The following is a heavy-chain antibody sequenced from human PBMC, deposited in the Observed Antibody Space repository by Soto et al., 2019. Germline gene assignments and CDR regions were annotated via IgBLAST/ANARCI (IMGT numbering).Heavy chain of an antibody. CDR3: ARRERAAGTDWWFDP. V-gene: IGHV4-39*01. CDR1: GGSISSSSLH. J-gene: IGHJ5*02. D-gene: IGHD6-13*01. Sequence: QLQLQESGPGLVKPSETLSLTCTVSGGSISSSSLHWGWIRQPPGKGLGWIGSISYSGSTYYRPFLKRRVTISVDTSKNQFSLKLSSVTAADTAVYYCARRERAAGTDWWFDPWCQGTLVTVSS. CDR2: ISYSGST.